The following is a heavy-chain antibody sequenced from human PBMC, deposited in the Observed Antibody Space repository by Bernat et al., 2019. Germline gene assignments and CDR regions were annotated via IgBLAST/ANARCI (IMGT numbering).Heavy chain of an antibody. CDR2: IIPIFGTA. J-gene: IGHJ6*03. CDR3: ARGRYYDFWSGPRKIYYYYYMDV. D-gene: IGHD3-3*01. CDR1: GGTFNSYA. V-gene: IGHV1-69*01. Sequence: QVQLVQSGAEVKKPGSSVKVSCKASGGTFNSYAISWVRQAPGQGLEWMGGIIPIFGTANYAQKFQGRVTITADESTRTAYMELSSLRSEDTAVYYCARGRYYDFWSGPRKIYYYYYMDVWGKGTTVTVSS.